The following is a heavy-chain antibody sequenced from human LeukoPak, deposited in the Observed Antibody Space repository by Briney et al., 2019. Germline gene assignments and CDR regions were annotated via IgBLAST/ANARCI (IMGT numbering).Heavy chain of an antibody. Sequence: SETLSLTCTVSGGSISSYYWSWIRQPPGKGLEWIGYIYYSGSTNYNPSLKSRVTISVDTSKNQFSLKLSSVTAADTAVYYCARGSSSGWTYYYYGMDVWGQGTTVTVSS. CDR2: IYYSGST. V-gene: IGHV4-59*01. D-gene: IGHD6-19*01. CDR1: GGSISSYY. J-gene: IGHJ6*02. CDR3: ARGSSSGWTYYYYGMDV.